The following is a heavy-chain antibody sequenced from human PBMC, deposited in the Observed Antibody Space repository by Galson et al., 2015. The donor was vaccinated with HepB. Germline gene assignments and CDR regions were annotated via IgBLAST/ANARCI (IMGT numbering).Heavy chain of an antibody. D-gene: IGHD4/OR15-4a*01. CDR1: GGSISSSSYY. CDR3: ARGLTGLNPFDY. Sequence: ETLSLTCTVSGGSISSSSYYWGWIRQPPGKGLEWIGSIYYSGSTYYNPSLKSRVTISVDTSKNQFSLKLSSVTAADTAVYYCARGLTGLNPFDYWGQGTLVTVSS. CDR2: IYYSGST. V-gene: IGHV4-39*07. J-gene: IGHJ4*02.